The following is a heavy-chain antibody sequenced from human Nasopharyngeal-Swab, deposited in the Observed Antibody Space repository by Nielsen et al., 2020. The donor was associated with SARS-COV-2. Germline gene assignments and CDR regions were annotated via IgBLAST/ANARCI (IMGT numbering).Heavy chain of an antibody. Sequence: GSLRLSCTVSGGSINSSSYYWGWIRQPPGKGLEWIGSIYYSGSTYYNPSLESRVTISVDTSKNQFSLKLSSVTAADTAVYYCAISGWYYAFDIWGQGTMVTVS. CDR1: GGSINSSSYY. J-gene: IGHJ3*02. CDR3: AISGWYYAFDI. CDR2: IYYSGST. V-gene: IGHV4-39*07. D-gene: IGHD6-19*01.